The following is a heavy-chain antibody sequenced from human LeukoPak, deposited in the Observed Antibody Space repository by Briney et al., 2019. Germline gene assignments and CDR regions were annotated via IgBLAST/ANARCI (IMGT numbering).Heavy chain of an antibody. CDR1: GGSISSYY. V-gene: IGHV4-59*01. CDR2: ISYSGIT. CDR3: AKIPFPTSGTYLDY. Sequence: PSETLSLTCTVSGGSISSYYWTWIRQPPGKGLEWIGYISYSGITNYNPSLKSRVTMSVDTSKNRFSLRLSSVTAADTAVYYCAKIPFPTSGTYLDYWGQGTLVTVSS. J-gene: IGHJ4*02. D-gene: IGHD1-26*01.